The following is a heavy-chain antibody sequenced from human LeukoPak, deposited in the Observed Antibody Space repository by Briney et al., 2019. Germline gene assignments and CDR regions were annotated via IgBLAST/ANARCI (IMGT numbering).Heavy chain of an antibody. CDR3: ARPLDPYYYGSGSLDY. CDR1: GYTFTGYY. V-gene: IGHV1-2*02. J-gene: IGHJ4*02. D-gene: IGHD3-10*01. CDR2: INPNSGGT. Sequence: GASVKISCKASGYTFTGYYMHWVRQAPGQGLEWMGWINPNSGGTNYAQKFQGRVTMTRDTSISTAYMELSRLRSDDTAVYYCARPLDPYYYGSGSLDYWGQGTLVTVSS.